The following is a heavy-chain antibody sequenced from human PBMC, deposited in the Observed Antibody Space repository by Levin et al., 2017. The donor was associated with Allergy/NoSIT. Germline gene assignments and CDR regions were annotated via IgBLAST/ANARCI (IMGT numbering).Heavy chain of an antibody. CDR1: GFTFSSYW. CDR2: IKQDGSEK. J-gene: IGHJ4*02. CDR3: ARHPLRFTKATVFDY. D-gene: IGHD3-10*01. V-gene: IGHV3-7*03. Sequence: GESLKISCAASGFTFSSYWMSWVRQAPGKGLEWVANIKQDGSEKYYVDSVKGRFTISRDNAKNSLYLQMNSLRAEDTAVYYCARHPLRFTKATVFDYWGQGTLVTVSS.